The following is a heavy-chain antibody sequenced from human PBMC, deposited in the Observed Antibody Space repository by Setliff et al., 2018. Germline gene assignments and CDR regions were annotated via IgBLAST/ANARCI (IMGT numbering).Heavy chain of an antibody. J-gene: IGHJ4*03. V-gene: IGHV4-38-2*02. D-gene: IGHD4-17*01. CDR2: ISHSGST. CDR3: AGGRRYDYGWDFDY. Sequence: PSETLSLTCTVSGYSISSGHYWGWIRQPPGKGLEWIGSISHSGSTYYNPSLRSRVTISLDTSKNQFSPKLTSVTAADTAVYYCAGGRRYDYGWDFDYWGKGTTVTVSS. CDR1: GYSISSGHY.